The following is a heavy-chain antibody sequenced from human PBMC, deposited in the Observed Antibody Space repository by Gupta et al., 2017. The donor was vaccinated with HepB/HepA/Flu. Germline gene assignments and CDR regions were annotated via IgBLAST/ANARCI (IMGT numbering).Heavy chain of an antibody. Sequence: QLQQSGPGLVKPSQTLSLTCAISGDSVSRNSAAWNWIRQSPSRGLEWLGRTYYRSKWYNDYAVSVKSRITINADTSKNQFSLHLNSVTPEDTAVYYCTSGVPRYAYNDSWGQGTLVTVSS. J-gene: IGHJ4*02. CDR1: GDSVSRNSAA. CDR2: TYYRSKWYN. CDR3: TSGVPRYAYNDS. V-gene: IGHV6-1*01. D-gene: IGHD5-24*01.